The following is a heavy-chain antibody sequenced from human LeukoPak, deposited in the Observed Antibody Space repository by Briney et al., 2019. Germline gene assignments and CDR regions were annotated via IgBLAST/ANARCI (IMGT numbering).Heavy chain of an antibody. CDR3: AKQFTYNDY. V-gene: IGHV3-23*01. J-gene: IGHJ4*02. CDR1: GFTFSSYG. D-gene: IGHD1-1*01. Sequence: GGSLRLSCAASGFTFSSYGMSWVRQAPGKGLEWVSGISGSGGTTYYADSVKGRFTISRDSSKNTLYLQMNSLRAEDTAVYYCAKQFTYNDYWGQGTLVTVSS. CDR2: ISGSGGTT.